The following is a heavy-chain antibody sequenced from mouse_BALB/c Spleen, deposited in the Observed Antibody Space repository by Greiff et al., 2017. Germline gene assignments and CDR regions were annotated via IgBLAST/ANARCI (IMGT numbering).Heavy chain of an antibody. Sequence: EVMLVESGAELVKPGASVKLSCTASGFNIKDTYMHWVKQRPEQGLEWIGRIDPANGNTKYDPKFQGKATITADTSSNTAYLQLSSLTSEDTAVYYCAPCPPYRPHAMDYWGQGTSVTVSS. CDR3: APCPPYRPHAMDY. CDR2: IDPANGNT. J-gene: IGHJ4*01. D-gene: IGHD2-14*01. CDR1: GFNIKDTY. V-gene: IGHV14-3*02.